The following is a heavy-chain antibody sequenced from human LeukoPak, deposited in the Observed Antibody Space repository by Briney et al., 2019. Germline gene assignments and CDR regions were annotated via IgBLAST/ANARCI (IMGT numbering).Heavy chain of an antibody. CDR3: ARDCYDILTGYYKTAPWLQYYYYYYMDV. V-gene: IGHV1-18*01. J-gene: IGHJ6*03. CDR1: GYTFTSYG. CDR2: ISAYNGNT. Sequence: ASVKVFCKASGYTFTSYGISWVRQAPGQGLEWMGWISAYNGNTNYAQKLQGRVTMTTDTSTSTAYMELRSLRSDDTAVYYCARDCYDILTGYYKTAPWLQYYYYYYMDVWGKGTTVTVSS. D-gene: IGHD3-9*01.